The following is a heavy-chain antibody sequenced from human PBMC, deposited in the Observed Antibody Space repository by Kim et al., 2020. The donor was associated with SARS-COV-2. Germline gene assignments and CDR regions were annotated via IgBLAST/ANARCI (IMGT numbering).Heavy chain of an antibody. CDR1: GFTFSSYA. J-gene: IGHJ6*02. Sequence: GGSLRLSCAASGFTFSSYAMSWVRQAPGKGLEWVSAISGSGGSTYYADSVKGRFTISRDNSKNTLYLQMNSLRAEDTAVYYCAKGRNFWGLKTVNIYYYGMDVWGQGTTVTVSS. CDR3: AKGRNFWGLKTVNIYYYGMDV. CDR2: ISGSGGST. V-gene: IGHV3-23*01. D-gene: IGHD3-3*01.